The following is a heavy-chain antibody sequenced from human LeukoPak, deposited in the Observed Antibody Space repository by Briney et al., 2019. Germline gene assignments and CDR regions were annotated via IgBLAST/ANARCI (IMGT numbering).Heavy chain of an antibody. J-gene: IGHJ4*02. CDR2: INHSGST. CDR3: ARGMYYYDSSGYYVKLGFDY. Sequence: SETLSLTCTVSGGSISSYYWSWIRQPPGKGLEWIGEINHSGSTNYNPSLKSRVTISVDTSKNQFSLKLSSVTAADTAVYYCARGMYYYDSSGYYVKLGFDYWGQGTLVTVSS. CDR1: GGSISSYY. D-gene: IGHD3-22*01. V-gene: IGHV4-34*01.